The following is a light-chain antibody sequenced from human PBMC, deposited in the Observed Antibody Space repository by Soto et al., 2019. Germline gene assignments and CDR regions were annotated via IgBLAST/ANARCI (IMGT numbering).Light chain of an antibody. CDR1: QSISSW. J-gene: IGKJ4*01. CDR2: KAS. CDR3: QQYNSYS. Sequence: DIQMTQSPSTLSACGGDRVTITCRASQSISSWLAWYQQKPGKAPKLLIYKASSLESGVPSRFSGSGSGTEFTLTISSLQPDDFATYYCQQYNSYSFGGGTKVDIK. V-gene: IGKV1-5*03.